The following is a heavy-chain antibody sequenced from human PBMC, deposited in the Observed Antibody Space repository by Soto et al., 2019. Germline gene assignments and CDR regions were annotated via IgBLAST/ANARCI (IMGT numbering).Heavy chain of an antibody. CDR3: ARSYSNPEINDAFDI. CDR1: GFTFSSYA. D-gene: IGHD6-13*01. CDR2: ISYDGSNK. J-gene: IGHJ3*02. V-gene: IGHV3-30-3*01. Sequence: QVQLVESGGGVVQPGRSLRLSYAASGFTFSSYAMHWVRQAPGKGLEWVAVISYDGSNKYYADSVKGRFTISRDNSKNTLYLQMNSLRAEDTAVYYCARSYSNPEINDAFDIWGQGTMVTVSS.